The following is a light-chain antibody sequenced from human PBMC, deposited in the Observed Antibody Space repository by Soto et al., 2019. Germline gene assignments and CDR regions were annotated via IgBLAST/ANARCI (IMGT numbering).Light chain of an antibody. CDR2: GAS. CDR3: QQYGSSPLT. CDR1: QNLGSGY. J-gene: IGKJ4*01. V-gene: IGKV3-20*01. Sequence: DIVMTQSPDSLAVSLGERATLSCRASQNLGSGYLAWYQQKPGQAPRLLIYGASSRATGIPDRFSGSGSGTDFTLTISRLEPEDFAVYYCQQYGSSPLTFGGGTKVDI.